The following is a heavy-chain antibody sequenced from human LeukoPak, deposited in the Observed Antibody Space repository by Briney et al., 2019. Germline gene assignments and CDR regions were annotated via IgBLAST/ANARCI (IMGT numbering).Heavy chain of an antibody. D-gene: IGHD3-10*01. CDR3: TTALRGPFGFDY. V-gene: IGHV3-15*01. CDR1: GFTFSNAW. Sequence: GGSLRLSCAAPGFTFSNAWMSWVRQAPGKGLEWVGRIKSKTDGGTTDYAVPVKGRFTISRDDSKNTLYLQMNSLKTEDTAVYYCTTALRGPFGFDYWGQGTLVTVSS. J-gene: IGHJ4*02. CDR2: IKSKTDGGTT.